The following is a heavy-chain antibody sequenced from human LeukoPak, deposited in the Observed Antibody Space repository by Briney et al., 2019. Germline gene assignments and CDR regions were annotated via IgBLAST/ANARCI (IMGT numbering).Heavy chain of an antibody. J-gene: IGHJ4*02. V-gene: IGHV3-7*01. CDR2: IKQDGSEK. CDR3: ARIDRLGYCSSTSCYHFDY. Sequence: SGGSLRLSCAASGFTFSSYWMSWVRQAPGKGLEWVANIKQDGSEKYYVDSVKGRFSTSRDNAKNSLYLQMNSLRAEDTAVYYCARIDRLGYCSSTSCYHFDYWGQGTLVTVSS. D-gene: IGHD2-2*01. CDR1: GFTFSSYW.